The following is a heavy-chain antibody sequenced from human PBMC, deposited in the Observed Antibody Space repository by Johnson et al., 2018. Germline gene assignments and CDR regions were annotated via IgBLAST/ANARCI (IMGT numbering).Heavy chain of an antibody. D-gene: IGHD2-15*01. CDR1: GFTFSDYG. V-gene: IGHV3-33*01. Sequence: QVQLVQSGGGVVQPGRSLRLSCAASGFTFSDYGMHWVRQAPGKGLEWVAVIWYDGSRNYYADSVKDRFTISRDNSQKTRYLQMNSLRAEDTAVYYGARDVVTHYGMDVWGQGTTVTVSS. J-gene: IGHJ6*02. CDR2: IWYDGSRN. CDR3: ARDVVTHYGMDV.